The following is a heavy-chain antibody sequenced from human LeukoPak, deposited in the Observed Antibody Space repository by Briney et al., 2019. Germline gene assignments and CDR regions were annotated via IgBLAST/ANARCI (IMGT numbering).Heavy chain of an antibody. Sequence: APVKPSCKASGYTFTSYGLSWVRQAPGQGLEWMGWISSYNGNTNYAQRLQGRVTMTTATSTSTAYMELRSLRSDDTAVYYCARDIGMVRGVMTASRLAFDIWDQGTMATVTS. J-gene: IGHJ3*02. CDR2: ISSYNGNT. CDR1: GYTFTSYG. D-gene: IGHD3-10*01. CDR3: ARDIGMVRGVMTASRLAFDI. V-gene: IGHV1-18*01.